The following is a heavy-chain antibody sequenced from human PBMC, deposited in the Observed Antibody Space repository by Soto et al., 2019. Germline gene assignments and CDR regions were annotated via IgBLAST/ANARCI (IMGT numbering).Heavy chain of an antibody. CDR1: GGSTSSGGYS. CDR3: ASNVAADDDLDV. J-gene: IGHJ3*01. D-gene: IGHD2-15*01. V-gene: IGHV4-30-2*01. CDR2: IYHSGNT. Sequence: PSEALSLTCAVSGGSTSSGGYSWTWIRQPPGKGLEWIGHIYHSGNTYYNPSLKSRVTISGDRSKNQFTLNLSSVTAADTAVYYCASNVAADDDLDVWGQGTMVTVSS.